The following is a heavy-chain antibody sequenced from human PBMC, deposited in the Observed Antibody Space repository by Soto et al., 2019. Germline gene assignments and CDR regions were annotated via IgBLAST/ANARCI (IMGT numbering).Heavy chain of an antibody. CDR1: GCSISSYY. J-gene: IGHJ6*02. V-gene: IGHV4-59*01. CDR3: ARDLWGYCGADCYPLDV. D-gene: IGHD2-21*02. CDR2: MYNTGST. Sequence: SETLSLTCTVSGCSISSYYWSWIRQPPGKGLEWIGYMYNTGSTIYNPSLKRRVTISVDTSKNQFSLKLNSVTAADTAVYYCARDLWGYCGADCYPLDVWGQGTMVT.